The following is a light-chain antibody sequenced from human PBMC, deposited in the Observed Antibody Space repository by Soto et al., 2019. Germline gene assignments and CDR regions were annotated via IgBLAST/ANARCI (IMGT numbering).Light chain of an antibody. Sequence: IVMTQSPATLSVSPGERATLSCRASETVSSNLAWYQRRPGQAPRLLIYGTSTRATGVPARFSGSGSGTEFTLTISSLQSEDFAVYYCQQYNNWPPWTFGQGTKVE. CDR3: QQYNNWPPWT. J-gene: IGKJ1*01. CDR2: GTS. CDR1: ETVSSN. V-gene: IGKV3-15*01.